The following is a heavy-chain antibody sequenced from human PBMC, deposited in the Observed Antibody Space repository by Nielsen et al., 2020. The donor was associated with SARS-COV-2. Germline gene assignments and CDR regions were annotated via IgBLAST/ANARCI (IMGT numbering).Heavy chain of an antibody. Sequence: KVSCKGSGYSFTSYWIGWVRQMPGKGLEWMGIIYPGDSDTRYSPSFQGQVTISADKSISTAYLQWSSLKASDTAMYYCARHSYGDYSSYYYYGMDVWGQGTTVTVSS. CDR2: IYPGDSDT. J-gene: IGHJ6*02. V-gene: IGHV5-51*01. CDR3: ARHSYGDYSSYYYYGMDV. CDR1: GYSFTSYW. D-gene: IGHD4-17*01.